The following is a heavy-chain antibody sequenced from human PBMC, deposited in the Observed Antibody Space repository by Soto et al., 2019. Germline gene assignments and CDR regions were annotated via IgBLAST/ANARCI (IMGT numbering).Heavy chain of an antibody. V-gene: IGHV4-30-4*01. CDR3: ARTAAGTGEGWFDP. Sequence: LSLTCTVSGGSISSGDYYWSWIRQPPGKGLEWIGYIYYSGSTYYNPSLKSRVTISVDTSKNQFSLKLSSVTAADTAVYYCARTAAGTGEGWFDPWGQGTLVTVSS. J-gene: IGHJ5*02. CDR2: IYYSGST. D-gene: IGHD6-13*01. CDR1: GGSISSGDYY.